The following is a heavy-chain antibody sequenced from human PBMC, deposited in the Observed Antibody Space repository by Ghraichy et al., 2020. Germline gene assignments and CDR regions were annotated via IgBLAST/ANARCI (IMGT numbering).Heavy chain of an antibody. J-gene: IGHJ3*02. V-gene: IGHV1-69*13. D-gene: IGHD5-12*01. CDR1: GGTFSSYA. Sequence: SVKVSCKASGGTFSSYAISWVRQAPGQGLEWMGGIIPIFGTANYAQKFQGRVTITADESTSTAYMELSSLRSEDTAVYYCARDKGERWLHSHDAFDIWGQGTMVTVSS. CDR2: IIPIFGTA. CDR3: ARDKGERWLHSHDAFDI.